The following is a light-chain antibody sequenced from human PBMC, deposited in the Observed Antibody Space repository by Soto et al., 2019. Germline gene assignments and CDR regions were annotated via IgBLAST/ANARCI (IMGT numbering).Light chain of an antibody. CDR3: SSYAGSNYV. V-gene: IGLV2-8*01. Sequence: QSALTQPPSASGSPGQSFTISCTGTSRDVGGYNYVSWYQQHPDKAPKLMIYEFIKRPSGVPDRFSGSKSGNTASLTVSGHQAEDEADYYCSSYAGSNYVFGTGTKLTVL. CDR2: EFI. CDR1: SRDVGGYNY. J-gene: IGLJ1*01.